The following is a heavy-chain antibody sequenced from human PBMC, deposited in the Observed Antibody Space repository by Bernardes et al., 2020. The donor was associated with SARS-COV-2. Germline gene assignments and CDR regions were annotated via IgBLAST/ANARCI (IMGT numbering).Heavy chain of an antibody. V-gene: IGHV1-18*04. CDR1: GYTFTSYG. CDR2: ISAYTGNT. Sequence: ASVKVGCKASGYTFTSYGISWVRQAPGQGLEWMGWISAYTGNTHYAQKFQGRVTMTTDTSTSTAYMELRSLRSDDTAVYYCARDRVVLAAIREIDYWGQGTLVTVSS. J-gene: IGHJ4*02. D-gene: IGHD2-2*01. CDR3: ARDRVVLAAIREIDY.